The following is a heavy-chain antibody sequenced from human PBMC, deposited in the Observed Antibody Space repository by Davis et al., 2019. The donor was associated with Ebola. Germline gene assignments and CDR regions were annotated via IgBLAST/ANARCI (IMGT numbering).Heavy chain of an antibody. J-gene: IGHJ4*02. CDR2: ISAYNGNT. V-gene: IGHV1-2*02. CDR1: GGTFSSYA. D-gene: IGHD6-19*01. Sequence: ASVKVSCKASGGTFSSYAIGWVRQAPGQGLEWMGWISAYNGNTNYAQKFQGRVTMTRDTSLSTAYMELSRLRSDDTAVYYCASGRSSAWSVGFYYFDYWGQGTLVTVSS. CDR3: ASGRSSAWSVGFYYFDY.